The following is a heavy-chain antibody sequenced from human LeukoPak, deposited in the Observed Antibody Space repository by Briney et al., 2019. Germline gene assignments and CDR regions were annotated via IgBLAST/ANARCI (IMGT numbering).Heavy chain of an antibody. CDR3: ARHVGWEPLFDY. Sequence: PSETLSLTCTVSGGSISSSSYYWGWIRQPPGKGLEWIGSIYYSGSTYYNPSLKSRVTIPVDTSKNQFSLKLSSVTAADTAVYYCARHVGWEPLFDYWGQGTLVTVSS. J-gene: IGHJ4*02. CDR1: GGSISSSSYY. D-gene: IGHD1-26*01. V-gene: IGHV4-39*01. CDR2: IYYSGST.